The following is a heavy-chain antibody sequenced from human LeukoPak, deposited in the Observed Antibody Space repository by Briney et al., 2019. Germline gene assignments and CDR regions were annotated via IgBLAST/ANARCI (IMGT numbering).Heavy chain of an antibody. CDR3: ARNAYGAQTPSDV. Sequence: PGGSLRLSCEASGLTFSSYWMTWVRQAPGRGLEWVANIKQDGSEKYYVDSVKGRFTISRDNAKNSLYLQMNSLRAEDTAVYYCARNAYGAQTPSDVWGQGTTVTVSS. J-gene: IGHJ6*02. CDR1: GLTFSSYW. V-gene: IGHV3-7*05. CDR2: IKQDGSEK. D-gene: IGHD4-17*01.